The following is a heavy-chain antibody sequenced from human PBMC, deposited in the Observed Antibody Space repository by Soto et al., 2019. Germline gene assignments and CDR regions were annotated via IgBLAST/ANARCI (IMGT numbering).Heavy chain of an antibody. Sequence: SETLSLTCTVSGGSISSSSYYWGWIRQPPGKGLEWIGSIYYSGSTYYNPSLKSRVTISVDTSKNQFSLKLSSVTAADTAVYYCARRNSRNYDILTGYYFWGQGTLVTVSS. D-gene: IGHD3-9*01. CDR1: GGSISSSSYY. CDR3: ARRNSRNYDILTGYYF. V-gene: IGHV4-39*01. J-gene: IGHJ4*02. CDR2: IYYSGST.